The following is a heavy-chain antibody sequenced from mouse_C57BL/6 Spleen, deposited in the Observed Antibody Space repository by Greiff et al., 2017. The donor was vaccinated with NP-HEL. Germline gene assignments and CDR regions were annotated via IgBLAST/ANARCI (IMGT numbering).Heavy chain of an antibody. J-gene: IGHJ4*01. V-gene: IGHV1-18*01. CDR1: GYTFTDYN. CDR2: INPNNGGT. Sequence: VQLQQSGPELVKPGASVKIPCKASGYTFTDYNMDWVKQSHGKSLEWIGDINPNNGGTIYNQKFKGKATLTVDKSSSTAYIELRSLTSEDTAVYYCARGLLRHYYYAMDYWGQGTSVTVSS. CDR3: ARGLLRHYYYAMDY. D-gene: IGHD1-2*01.